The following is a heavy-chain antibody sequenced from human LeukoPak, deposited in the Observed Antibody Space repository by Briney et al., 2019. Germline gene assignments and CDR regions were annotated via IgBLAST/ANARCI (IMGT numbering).Heavy chain of an antibody. J-gene: IGHJ4*02. CDR3: TRAPPGRDGYSEY. Sequence: GGSLRLSCAASGFTFSGSAMSWVRQAPGEGLEWVSLISYSGANSYYTDSVRGRFTISRDNAKSSLFLQMNSLRAEGTAVYYCTRAPPGRDGYSEYWGQGTVVTVST. CDR2: ISYSGANS. V-gene: IGHV3-23*01. D-gene: IGHD5-24*01. CDR1: GFTFSGSA.